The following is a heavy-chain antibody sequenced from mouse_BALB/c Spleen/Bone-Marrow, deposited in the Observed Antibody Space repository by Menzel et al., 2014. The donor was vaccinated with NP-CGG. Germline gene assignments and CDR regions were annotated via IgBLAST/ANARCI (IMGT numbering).Heavy chain of an antibody. CDR3: ARSRDGYFDV. Sequence: DLVKPGASVKLSCKASGYTFTSYWINWIKQRPGQGLEWIGRIAPGGGSTYYNEMFKGKATLTVDTSSSTAYIQLSSLSSEDSAFYFCARSRDGYFDVWGAGTTVTVSS. J-gene: IGHJ1*01. CDR1: GYTFTSYW. V-gene: IGHV1S41*01. CDR2: IAPGGGST.